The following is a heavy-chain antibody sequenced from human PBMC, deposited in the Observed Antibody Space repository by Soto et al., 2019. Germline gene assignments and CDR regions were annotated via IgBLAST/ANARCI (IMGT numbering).Heavy chain of an antibody. V-gene: IGHV4-59*01. CDR1: GGSISSYY. CDR2: IYYSGST. CDR3: ARYIVVVPAAKKGTDAFDI. Sequence: SETLSLTCTVSGGSISSYYWSWIRQPPGKGLEWIGYIYYSGSTNYNPSLKSRVTISVDTSKNQFSLKLSSVTAADTAVYYCARYIVVVPAAKKGTDAFDIWGQGTMVTVS. J-gene: IGHJ3*02. D-gene: IGHD2-2*01.